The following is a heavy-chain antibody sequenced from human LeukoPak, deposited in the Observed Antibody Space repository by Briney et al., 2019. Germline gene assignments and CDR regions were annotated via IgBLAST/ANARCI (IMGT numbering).Heavy chain of an antibody. CDR1: GGSISSGGYY. CDR3: ARDDATLDAFDI. Sequence: SQTLSLTCTVSGGSISSGGYYWSWIRQHPGKGLEWIGYIYYNGSTYYNPPLKSRVTISVDTSKNQFSLKLSSVTAADTAVYYCARDDATLDAFDIWGQGTIVTVSS. CDR2: IYYNGST. V-gene: IGHV4-31*03. J-gene: IGHJ3*02.